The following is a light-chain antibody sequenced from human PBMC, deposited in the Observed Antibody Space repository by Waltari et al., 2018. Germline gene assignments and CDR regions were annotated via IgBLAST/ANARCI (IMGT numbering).Light chain of an antibody. V-gene: IGLV3-21*03. CDR2: DDS. J-gene: IGLJ3*02. CDR3: QVWDTNIDQGV. Sequence: SYVLTQPPSLSVAPGRPARLTCGGDSIGRKTVHRYQQKPGQAPLLVVYDDSDRPSGIPERFSGSNSGNTAALTISRVETGDEADYYCQVWDTNIDQGVFGGGTRLTVL. CDR1: SIGRKT.